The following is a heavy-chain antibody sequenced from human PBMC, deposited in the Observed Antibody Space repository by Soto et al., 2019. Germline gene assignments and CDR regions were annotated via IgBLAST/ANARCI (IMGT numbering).Heavy chain of an antibody. J-gene: IGHJ6*02. CDR2: IIPIFGTA. V-gene: IGHV1-69*12. CDR1: GGTFSSYA. CDR3: ARDPHSGYDWPYYYGMDV. Sequence: QVQLVQSGAEVKKPGSSVKVSCKASGGTFSSYAISWVRQAPGQGLEWMGGIIPIFGTANYAQKFQGRVTITADESTSTAYMELSSLRSEDTAVYYCARDPHSGYDWPYYYGMDVWGQGTTVTVSS. D-gene: IGHD5-12*01.